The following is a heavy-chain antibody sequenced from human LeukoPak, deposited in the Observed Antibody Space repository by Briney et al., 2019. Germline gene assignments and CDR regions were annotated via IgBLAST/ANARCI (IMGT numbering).Heavy chain of an antibody. CDR2: IIPILGLA. V-gene: IGHV1-69*04. CDR1: GYTLTELS. D-gene: IGHD4-17*01. J-gene: IGHJ5*02. CDR3: ARGPTTLTREWFDP. Sequence: ASVKVSCKVSGYTLTELSMHWVRQAPGQGLEWMGRIIPILGLANYAQEFQGRVTITADTCTNTAYMELSSLRSEDTAVYYCARGPTTLTREWFDPWGQGTLVAVSS.